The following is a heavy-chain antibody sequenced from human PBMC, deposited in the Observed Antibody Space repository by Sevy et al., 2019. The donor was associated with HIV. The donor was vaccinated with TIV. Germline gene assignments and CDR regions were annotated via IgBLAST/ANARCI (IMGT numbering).Heavy chain of an antibody. J-gene: IGHJ4*02. D-gene: IGHD3-3*01. Sequence: ASVKVSCKASKYTFTNYDINWVRQAPGQGLEWMGWINTNTGNPTYAQGFTGRFVFSLDTSVGTAYLQISSLKAEDTAVYYCAGASGFGGANNFFDYWGQGTLVTVSS. CDR2: INTNTGNP. V-gene: IGHV7-4-1*02. CDR1: KYTFTNYD. CDR3: AGASGFGGANNFFDY.